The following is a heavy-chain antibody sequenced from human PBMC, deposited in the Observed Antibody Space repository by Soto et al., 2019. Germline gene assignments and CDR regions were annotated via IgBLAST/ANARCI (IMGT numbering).Heavy chain of an antibody. V-gene: IGHV4-59*01. Sequence: SETLSLTCTVSGSSISSYYWSWIRQPPGKGLEWIGYIYYSGSTKYNPSLKSRVTISVDTSKNQFSLKLSSVTAADTAVYYCARYGSGVNGMDVWGQGTTVTVSS. J-gene: IGHJ6*02. D-gene: IGHD3-10*01. CDR1: GSSISSYY. CDR2: IYYSGST. CDR3: ARYGSGVNGMDV.